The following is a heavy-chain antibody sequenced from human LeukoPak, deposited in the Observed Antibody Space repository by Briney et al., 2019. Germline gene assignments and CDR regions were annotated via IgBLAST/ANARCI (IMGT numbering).Heavy chain of an antibody. CDR3: AKGATYYDFWSGYPPYY. V-gene: IGHV3-30*18. J-gene: IGHJ4*02. CDR1: GFTFSSYG. CDR2: ISYDGSNK. Sequence: PGGSLRLSCAASGFTFSSYGMHWVRQAPGKGLEWVAVISYDGSNKYYADSVKGRFTISRDNSKITLYLQMNSLRAEDTAVYYCAKGATYYDFWSGYPPYYWGQGTLVTVPS. D-gene: IGHD3-3*01.